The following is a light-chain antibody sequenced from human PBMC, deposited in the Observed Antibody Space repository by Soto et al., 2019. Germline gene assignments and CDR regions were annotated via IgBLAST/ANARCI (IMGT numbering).Light chain of an antibody. Sequence: IVMAHVSASLSVSPGEGATLSCRASQSVSSNLAWYQQEPGQAPRLLIYGASTRATGIPARFSGSGSGTEFTLTISGLQSEDFAVYYCHQYNNWPPLTFGGGTKVDIK. CDR2: GAS. CDR3: HQYNNWPPLT. V-gene: IGKV3-15*01. CDR1: QSVSSN. J-gene: IGKJ4*01.